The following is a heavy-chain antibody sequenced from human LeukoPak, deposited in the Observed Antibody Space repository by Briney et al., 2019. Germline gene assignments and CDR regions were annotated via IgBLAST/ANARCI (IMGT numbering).Heavy chain of an antibody. Sequence: NPSETLSLTCTVSGDSISSGGYYWSWIRQHPGKGLEWIGYIYYSGSTYYNPSLKSRVTISVDTSKNQFSLKLSSVTAADTAVYYCARNGYYDFWSGPSTYYFDYWGQGTLVTVSS. V-gene: IGHV4-31*03. CDR3: ARNGYYDFWSGPSTYYFDY. CDR2: IYYSGST. D-gene: IGHD3-3*01. J-gene: IGHJ4*02. CDR1: GDSISSGGYY.